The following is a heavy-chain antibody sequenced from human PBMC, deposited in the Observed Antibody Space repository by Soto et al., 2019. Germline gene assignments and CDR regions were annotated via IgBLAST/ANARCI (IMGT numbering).Heavy chain of an antibody. CDR3: ARIVVVPAAISPDYYYYMDV. D-gene: IGHD2-2*01. V-gene: IGHV6-1*01. CDR1: GDSFSSNSAA. Sequence: SQTLSLTCAISGDSFSSNSAALNWIRQSPSRGLEWLGRTYYRSKWYNDYAVSVKSRITINPDTSKNQFSLQLNSVTPEDTAVYYCARIVVVPAAISPDYYYYMDVWGKGTTVTVSS. J-gene: IGHJ6*03. CDR2: TYYRSKWYN.